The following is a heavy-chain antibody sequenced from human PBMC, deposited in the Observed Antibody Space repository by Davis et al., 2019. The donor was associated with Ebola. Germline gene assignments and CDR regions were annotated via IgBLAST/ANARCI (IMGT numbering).Heavy chain of an antibody. V-gene: IGHV4-59*08. J-gene: IGHJ2*01. D-gene: IGHD1-26*01. Sequence: MPSETLSLTCTVSGGSISSSYWSWIRQPPGKGLEWIGYIYYSESSNYNPSLKSRVTMSVDTSKNQFSLKLSSVTAADTALYYCARIVGATGSWHFDLWGRGTLVTVSS. CDR1: GGSISSSY. CDR2: IYYSESS. CDR3: ARIVGATGSWHFDL.